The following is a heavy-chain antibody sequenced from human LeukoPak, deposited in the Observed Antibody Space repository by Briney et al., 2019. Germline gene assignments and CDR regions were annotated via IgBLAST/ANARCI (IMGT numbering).Heavy chain of an antibody. CDR2: IIPIFGTA. D-gene: IGHD5-24*01. CDR1: GGTFSSCA. CDR3: ARGTQKGWLHGRTGAFDI. J-gene: IGHJ3*02. Sequence: SVKVSCKASGGTFSSCAISWVRQAPGQGLEWMGGIIPIFGTANYAQKFQGRVTITTDESTSTAYMELSSLRSEDTAVYYCARGTQKGWLHGRTGAFDIWGQGTMVTVSS. V-gene: IGHV1-69*05.